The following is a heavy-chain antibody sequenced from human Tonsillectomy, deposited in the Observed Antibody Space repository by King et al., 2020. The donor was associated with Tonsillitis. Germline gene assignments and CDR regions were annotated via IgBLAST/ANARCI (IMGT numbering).Heavy chain of an antibody. D-gene: IGHD3-10*01. CDR1: GFTFSSNA. Sequence: VQLVESGGGLVQPGGSLRLSCSASGFTFSSNAMYWVRQAPGKGLEYVSAITSNGGSTYYADSVKGRFTISRDNSKNTLHLQMSSLRAEDTAVYYCVNGRLLWFGDRGQGTLVTVSS. V-gene: IGHV3-64D*06. J-gene: IGHJ4*02. CDR2: ITSNGGST. CDR3: VNGRLLWFGD.